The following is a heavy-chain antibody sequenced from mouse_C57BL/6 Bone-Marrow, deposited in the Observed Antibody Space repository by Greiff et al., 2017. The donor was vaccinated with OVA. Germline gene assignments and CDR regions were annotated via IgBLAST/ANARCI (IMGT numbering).Heavy chain of an antibody. CDR3: ASPLRSYAMDY. V-gene: IGHV1-19*01. J-gene: IGHJ4*01. D-gene: IGHD1-1*01. Sequence: VQLKESGPVLVKPGASVKMSCKASGYTFTDYYMNWVKQSHGKSLEWIGVINPYNGGTSYNQKFKGKATLTVDKSSSTAYMELNSLTSEDSAVYYCASPLRSYAMDYWGQGTSVTVSS. CDR2: INPYNGGT. CDR1: GYTFTDYY.